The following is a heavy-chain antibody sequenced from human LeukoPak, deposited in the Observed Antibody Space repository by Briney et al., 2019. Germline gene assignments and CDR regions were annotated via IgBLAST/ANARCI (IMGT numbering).Heavy chain of an antibody. J-gene: IGHJ4*02. V-gene: IGHV3-30*04. Sequence: PGGSLRLSCVVSGFNFDNFAMHWVRQPLGKGLEWVAVISHDGRTKYYADSMKGRITISRDNSKNTLFLQMNNLRSEDTAAYFCARPSPPGDGYNPPDHWGQGTLVTVSS. D-gene: IGHD5-24*01. CDR1: GFNFDNFA. CDR3: ARPSPPGDGYNPPDH. CDR2: ISHDGRTK.